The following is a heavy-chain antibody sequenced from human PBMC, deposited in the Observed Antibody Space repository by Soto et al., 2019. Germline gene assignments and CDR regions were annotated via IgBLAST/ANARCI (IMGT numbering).Heavy chain of an antibody. D-gene: IGHD3-22*01. CDR3: AKGLSSASSFDS. CDR2: ISGSGGRT. J-gene: IGHJ4*02. V-gene: IGHV3-23*01. Sequence: GGSLRLSCAASGFTFSHHDMSWVRQAPGKGLEWVSAISGSGGRTHYADSVKGRFTISRDNSKNILSLQMNSLRAEDTAVYHCAKGLSSASSFDSWGQGTMVTV. CDR1: GFTFSHHD.